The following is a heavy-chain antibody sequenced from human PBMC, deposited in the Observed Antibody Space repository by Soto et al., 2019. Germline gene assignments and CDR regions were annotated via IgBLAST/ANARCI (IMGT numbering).Heavy chain of an antibody. J-gene: IGHJ4*02. Sequence: PSETLSLTCTVSGGSISSYYWSWIRQPPGKGLEWIGYIYYSGSTNYNPSLKSRVTISVDTSKNQFSLKLSSVTAADTAVYYCARDYFHAFDYWGQGTLVTVSS. D-gene: IGHD3-10*01. V-gene: IGHV4-59*01. CDR3: ARDYFHAFDY. CDR2: IYYSGST. CDR1: GGSISSYY.